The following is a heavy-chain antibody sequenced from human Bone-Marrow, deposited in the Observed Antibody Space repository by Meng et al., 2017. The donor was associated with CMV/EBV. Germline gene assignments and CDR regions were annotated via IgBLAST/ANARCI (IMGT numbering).Heavy chain of an antibody. J-gene: IGHJ4*02. Sequence: GESLMLSWAASGCTFSSYAMHRVRQAPGKGLEWVAVISYDGSNKYYADSVKGRFTISRDNSKNTLYLPMNSLRAEDTAVYYCARYQNSYHLLYRPGGFDYWGQGTLVTVSS. CDR3: ARYQNSYHLLYRPGGFDY. CDR2: ISYDGSNK. CDR1: GCTFSSYA. D-gene: IGHD2-2*02. V-gene: IGHV3-30*04.